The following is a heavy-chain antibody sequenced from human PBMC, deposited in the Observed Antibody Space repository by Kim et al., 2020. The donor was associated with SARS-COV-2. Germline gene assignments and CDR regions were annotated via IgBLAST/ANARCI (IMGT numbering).Heavy chain of an antibody. D-gene: IGHD6-19*01. Sequence: GGSLRLSCAASGFTSTSGCMNWFIHTAVKGREWVDLIKYDGRVTKYVDSVKGRFTISRDSAIMYLQMNSLRAEDTALYYCAGGGGWLIEHWGRGTLVTVSS. CDR1: GFTSTSGC. J-gene: IGHJ1*01. CDR2: IKYDGRVT. CDR3: AGGGGWLIEH. V-gene: IGHV3-7*05.